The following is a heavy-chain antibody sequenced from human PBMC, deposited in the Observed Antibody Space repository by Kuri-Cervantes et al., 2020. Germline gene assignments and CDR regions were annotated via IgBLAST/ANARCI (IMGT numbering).Heavy chain of an antibody. CDR3: ARGGSYWGHFDY. CDR2: LYHRRST. V-gene: IGHV4-4*02. D-gene: IGHD1-26*01. Sequence: SQTYSLTCCVPGVSLSRSNWWSWLRHPPGKGLEWIGELYHRRSTIYNPSLKSRVTISVDTSKRQFYLKLRSVTAADRAVYYCARGGSYWGHFDYWGQGTLVTVSS. CDR1: GVSLSRSNW. J-gene: IGHJ4*02.